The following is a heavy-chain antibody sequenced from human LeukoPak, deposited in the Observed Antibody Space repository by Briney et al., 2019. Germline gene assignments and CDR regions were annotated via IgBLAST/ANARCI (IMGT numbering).Heavy chain of an antibody. Sequence: ASVKVSCKASGYIFTSYFMHWVRQAPGQGLEWMGWMNPNTGNTGYAQKFQGRVTMTRDTSISTAYMELSSLRSDDTAVYYCARVWGSYRQPLDYGGQGTLVTVSS. CDR1: GYIFTSYF. J-gene: IGHJ4*02. V-gene: IGHV1-8*02. CDR3: ARVWGSYRQPLDY. CDR2: MNPNTGNT. D-gene: IGHD3-16*02.